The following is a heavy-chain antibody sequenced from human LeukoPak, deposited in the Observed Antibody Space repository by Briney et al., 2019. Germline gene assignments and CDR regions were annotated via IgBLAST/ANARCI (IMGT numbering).Heavy chain of an antibody. J-gene: IGHJ5*02. CDR2: INHSGST. CDR3: ARDMTDWWFDP. D-gene: IGHD3-9*01. CDR1: GGSFSGYY. Sequence: SETLSLTCAVYGGSFSGYYWSWIRQPPGKGLEWIGEINHSGSTNYNPSLKSRVTISVDTSKNQFSLKLSSVAAADTAVYYCARDMTDWWFDPWGQGTLVTVSS. V-gene: IGHV4-34*09.